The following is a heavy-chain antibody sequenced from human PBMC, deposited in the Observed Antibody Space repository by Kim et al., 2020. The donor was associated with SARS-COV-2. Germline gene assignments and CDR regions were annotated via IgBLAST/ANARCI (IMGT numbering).Heavy chain of an antibody. CDR2: INAGNGNT. V-gene: IGHV1-3*01. D-gene: IGHD3-10*01. Sequence: ASVKVSCKASGYTFTNYGMHWVRQAPGQRLEWMGWINAGNGNTLYSQNFQGRVTITRDTSASTAYMELSSLRSEDAAVYYCATFGSGSPWWGQGTLVTVSP. CDR3: ATFGSGSPW. J-gene: IGHJ4*02. CDR1: GYTFTNYG.